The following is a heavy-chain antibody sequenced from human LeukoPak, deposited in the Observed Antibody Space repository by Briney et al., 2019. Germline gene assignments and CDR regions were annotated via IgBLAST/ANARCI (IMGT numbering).Heavy chain of an antibody. CDR1: GGSFSGYY. D-gene: IGHD6-13*01. Sequence: SETLSLTCAVYGGSFSGYYWSWIRQPPGKGLEWIGEINHSGSTNYNPSLKSRVTISVDTSKNQFSLKLSSVTAPDTAVYYCANRIAAAGRGGGWFDPWGQGTLVTVSS. CDR2: INHSGST. J-gene: IGHJ5*02. V-gene: IGHV4-34*01. CDR3: ANRIAAAGRGGGWFDP.